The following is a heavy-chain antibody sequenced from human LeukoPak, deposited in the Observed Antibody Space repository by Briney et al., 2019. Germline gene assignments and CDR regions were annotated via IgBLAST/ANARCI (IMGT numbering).Heavy chain of an antibody. CDR3: AKEGGGSYYVHYYYGMDV. Sequence: PGGSLRLSCAASRFTFSTYGMYWVRQAPGKGLEWVAVISYDGSNKYYADSVKGRFTISRDNSKNTLYLQMNSLRAEDTADYYCAKEGGGSYYVHYYYGMDVWGQGTTATVSS. D-gene: IGHD1-26*01. J-gene: IGHJ6*02. CDR2: ISYDGSNK. CDR1: RFTFSTYG. V-gene: IGHV3-30*18.